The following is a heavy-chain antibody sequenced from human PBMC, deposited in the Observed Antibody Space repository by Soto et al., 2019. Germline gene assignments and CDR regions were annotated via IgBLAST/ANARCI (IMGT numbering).Heavy chain of an antibody. D-gene: IGHD1-26*01. Sequence: QVQLVQSGAEVKKPGASVKVSCKASGYNFMRYGFTWVRQAPGQGLEWMGWINVDNGETKYPQKIQGRVTMTTDTSTSTVYMELRSLTSDDTGVYYCARWISGGYSDWFDPWGHGTLVTVSS. CDR1: GYNFMRYG. V-gene: IGHV1-18*04. CDR3: ARWISGGYSDWFDP. J-gene: IGHJ5*02. CDR2: INVDNGET.